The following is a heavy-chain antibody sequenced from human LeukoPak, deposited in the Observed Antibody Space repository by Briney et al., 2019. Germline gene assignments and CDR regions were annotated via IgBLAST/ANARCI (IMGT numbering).Heavy chain of an antibody. D-gene: IGHD6-19*01. CDR2: ISAYNGNT. J-gene: IGHJ6*03. V-gene: IGHV1-18*01. CDR1: GYTFTSYG. CDR3: ARVLGRGIAVGDFYYYMDV. Sequence: ASVKVSCKASGYTFTSYGISWVRQAPGQGLEWMGWISAYNGNTNYAQKLQGRVTMTTDTSTSTAYMELRSLRSDDTAVYYCARVLGRGIAVGDFYYYMDVWGKGPRSPSP.